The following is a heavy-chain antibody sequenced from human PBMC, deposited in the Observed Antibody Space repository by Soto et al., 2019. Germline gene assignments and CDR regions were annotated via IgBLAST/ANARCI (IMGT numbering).Heavy chain of an antibody. V-gene: IGHV1-69*13. CDR1: GGTFSSYA. CDR2: IIPIFGTA. Sequence: SVKVSCKASGGTFSSYAISWVRQAPGQGLEWMGGIIPIFGTANYAQKFQGRVTITADESASTAYMELSSLRSEDTAVYYCARVDGIAAQLYYYYGMDVWGQGTTVTVSS. CDR3: ARVDGIAAQLYYYYGMDV. J-gene: IGHJ6*02. D-gene: IGHD6-6*01.